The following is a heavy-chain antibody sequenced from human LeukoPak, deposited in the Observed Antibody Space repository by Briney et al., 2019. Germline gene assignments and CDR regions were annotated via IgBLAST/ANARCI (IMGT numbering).Heavy chain of an antibody. CDR1: GFTFSSYG. CDR3: ARSSGGSRYNWFDP. Sequence: GGSLRLSCAASGFTFSSYGMHWVRQAPGKGLEWVAVISYDGSNKYYADSVKGRFTISRDNSKNTLYLQMNSLRAEDTAVYYCARSSGGSRYNWFDPWGQGTLVTVSS. V-gene: IGHV3-30*03. D-gene: IGHD2-15*01. J-gene: IGHJ5*02. CDR2: ISYDGSNK.